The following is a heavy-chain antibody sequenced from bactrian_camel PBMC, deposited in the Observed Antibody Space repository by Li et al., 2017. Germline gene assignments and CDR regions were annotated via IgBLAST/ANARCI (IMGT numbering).Heavy chain of an antibody. J-gene: IGHJ4*01. Sequence: HVQLVESGGGLVQPGGSLRLSCVVSGHTDSRYCMGWFRQAPGKEREGVAAIYTGGGSTYYTDSVKGRFTISKDDAKNTLYLQMNSLKPEDTAIYYCAASMTTYGGYGPLSTYEYNYWSQGTQVTVS. D-gene: IGHD4*01. V-gene: IGHV3S1*01. CDR3: AASMTTYGGYGPLSTYEYNY. CDR2: IYTGGGST. CDR1: GHTDSRYC.